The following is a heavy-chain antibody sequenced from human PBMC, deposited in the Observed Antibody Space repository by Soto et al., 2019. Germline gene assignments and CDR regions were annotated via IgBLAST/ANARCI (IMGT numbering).Heavy chain of an antibody. CDR1: GGSIISYY. Sequence: PSETLYLTSTVSGGSIISYYWSWIRQPAGKGLEWIGRIYTSGSTNYNPSLKSRVTMSVDTSKNQFSLKLSSVTAADTAVYYCARDSGYTPLDYWGQGTLVTVSS. CDR3: ARDSGYTPLDY. V-gene: IGHV4-4*07. J-gene: IGHJ4*02. D-gene: IGHD2-2*02. CDR2: IYTSGST.